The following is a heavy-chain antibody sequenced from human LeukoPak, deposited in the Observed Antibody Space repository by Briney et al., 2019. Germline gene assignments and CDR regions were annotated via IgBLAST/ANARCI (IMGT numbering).Heavy chain of an antibody. J-gene: IGHJ5*01. D-gene: IGHD1-26*01. CDR3: AREGSGSYPLCDS. Sequence: GGSLRLSCAASAFTFSSYWMHWVRHTPGKGLVWVSRIDSDGSSTSYADSVRGRFTISRDNAKSTLYLQMNSLRAEDTAVYYCAREGSGSYPLCDSWGQGTLVTVSS. CDR2: IDSDGSST. V-gene: IGHV3-74*01. CDR1: AFTFSSYW.